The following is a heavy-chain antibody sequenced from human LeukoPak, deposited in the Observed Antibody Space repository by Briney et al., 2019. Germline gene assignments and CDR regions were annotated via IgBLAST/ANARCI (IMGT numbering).Heavy chain of an antibody. Sequence: QPGRSLRLSCATSGFTFSDYAMHWVHQAPGKGLEWVAVISHDGSIKFSADSVKGRFTISRDNSKNTLYLQMNSLRDEDTALYYCARDSITTGGTVYNWFDPWGQGTLVTVSS. J-gene: IGHJ5*02. CDR2: ISHDGSIK. V-gene: IGHV3-30-3*01. CDR1: GFTFSDYA. CDR3: ARDSITTGGTVYNWFDP. D-gene: IGHD1-14*01.